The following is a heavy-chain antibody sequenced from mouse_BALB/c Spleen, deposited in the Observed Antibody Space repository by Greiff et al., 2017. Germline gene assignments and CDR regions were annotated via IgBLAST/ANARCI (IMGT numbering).Heavy chain of an antibody. CDR2: IWAGGST. D-gene: IGHD2-12*01. J-gene: IGHJ2*01. CDR1: GFSLTSYG. V-gene: IGHV2-9*02. Sequence: GKLQESGPGLVAPSQSLSITCTVSGFSLTSYGVHWVRQPPGKGLEWLGVIWAGGSTNYNSALMSRLSISKDNSKSQVFLKMNSLQTDDTAMYYCARDLRLLFFDYWGQGTTLTVSS. CDR3: ARDLRLLFFDY.